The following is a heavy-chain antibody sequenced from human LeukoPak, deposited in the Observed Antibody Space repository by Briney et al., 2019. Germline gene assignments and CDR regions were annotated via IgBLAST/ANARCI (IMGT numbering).Heavy chain of an antibody. Sequence: SETPSLTCTVSGGSISSSSYYWGWMRQPPGKGLEWFGSIYYSGSTYYNPSLKSRVTISVDTSKNQFSLKLSSVTAADTAVYYCARRWVVGATTDYWGQGTLVTVSS. V-gene: IGHV4-39*01. CDR1: GGSISSSSYY. CDR3: ARRWVVGATTDY. D-gene: IGHD1-26*01. J-gene: IGHJ4*02. CDR2: IYYSGST.